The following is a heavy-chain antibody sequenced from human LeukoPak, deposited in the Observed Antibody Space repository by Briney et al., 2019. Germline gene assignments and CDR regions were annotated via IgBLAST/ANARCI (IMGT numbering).Heavy chain of an antibody. CDR1: GYTFTSYD. J-gene: IGHJ6*03. V-gene: IGHV1-8*01. Sequence: ASVKVSCKASGYTFTSYDINWVRQATGQGLEWMGWMNPNSGNTGYAQKFQGRVTMTRNTSISTAYMELSSLRSEDTAVYYCARGRGSRAYYYYYYMDVWGKGTTVTVSS. CDR3: ARGRGSRAYYYYYYMDV. D-gene: IGHD3-16*01. CDR2: MNPNSGNT.